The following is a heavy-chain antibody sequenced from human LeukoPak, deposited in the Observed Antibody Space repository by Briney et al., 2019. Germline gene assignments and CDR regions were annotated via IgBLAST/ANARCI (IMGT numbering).Heavy chain of an antibody. Sequence: PSETLSLTCTVSGGSISSSSYYWGWIRQPPGKGLEWIGSIYYSGSTYYNPSLKSRVTIFVDTSKNQFSLKLSSVTAADTAVYYCARQTYSIDWFDPWGRGTLVTVSS. V-gene: IGHV4-39*01. J-gene: IGHJ5*02. CDR3: ARQTYSIDWFDP. CDR2: IYYSGST. D-gene: IGHD4-11*01. CDR1: GGSISSSSYY.